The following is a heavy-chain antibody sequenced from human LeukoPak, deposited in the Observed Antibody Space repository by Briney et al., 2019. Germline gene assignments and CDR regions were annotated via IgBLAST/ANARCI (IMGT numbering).Heavy chain of an antibody. Sequence: GGSLRLSCAASGFTFSSYGMHWVRQAPGKGLEWVAVISYDGSNKYYADSVKGRFTISRGNSKNTLYLQMNSLRAEDTAVYYCAKVRIPYSSGYYYFDYWGQGTLVTVSS. J-gene: IGHJ4*02. D-gene: IGHD3-22*01. V-gene: IGHV3-30*18. CDR1: GFTFSSYG. CDR3: AKVRIPYSSGYYYFDY. CDR2: ISYDGSNK.